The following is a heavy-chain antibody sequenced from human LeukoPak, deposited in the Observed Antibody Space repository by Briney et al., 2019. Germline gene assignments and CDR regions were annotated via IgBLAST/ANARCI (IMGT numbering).Heavy chain of an antibody. CDR2: IKEDETAK. J-gene: IGHJ3*02. CDR1: GFIFSSYW. V-gene: IGHV3-7*01. Sequence: GGSLRLSCAASGFIFSSYWMAWVRQAPGKGLEWVANIKEDETAKYYVDSVRGRFTSSRDNAKNSLYLQMNSLRAEDTAVYYCARALEAGIFDIWGQGTLATVSP. CDR3: ARALEAGIFDI. D-gene: IGHD6-13*01.